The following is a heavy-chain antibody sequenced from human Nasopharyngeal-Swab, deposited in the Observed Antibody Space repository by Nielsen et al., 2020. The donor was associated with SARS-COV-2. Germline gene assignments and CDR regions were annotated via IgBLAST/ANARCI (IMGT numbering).Heavy chain of an antibody. D-gene: IGHD4-17*01. CDR3: ARISHDYGDNDY. V-gene: IGHV5-51*01. CDR1: GYRFTSYW. J-gene: IGHJ4*02. Sequence: GESLKISCKGSGYRFTSYWIGWVRQMPGKGLEWMGIIYPGDSDTRYSPSFQGQVTISADKSISTAYLQWRSLKASNTAMYYCARISHDYGDNDYWGQGTLVTVSS. CDR2: IYPGDSDT.